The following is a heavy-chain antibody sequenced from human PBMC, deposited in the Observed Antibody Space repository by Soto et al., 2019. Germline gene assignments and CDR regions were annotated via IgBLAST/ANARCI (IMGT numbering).Heavy chain of an antibody. D-gene: IGHD3-3*01. CDR2: INHSGST. V-gene: IGHV4-34*01. J-gene: IGHJ4*02. Sequence: PSETLSLTCAVYGGSFSGYYWSWIRQPPGKGLEWIGEINHSGSTNYNPSLKSRVTISVDTSKNQFSLKLSSVTAADTAVYYCARENTFFKDLDYWGQGTLVTVSS. CDR3: ARENTFFKDLDY. CDR1: GGSFSGYY.